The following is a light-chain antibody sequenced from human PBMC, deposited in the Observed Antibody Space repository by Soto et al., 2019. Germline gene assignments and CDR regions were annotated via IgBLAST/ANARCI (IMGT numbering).Light chain of an antibody. Sequence: EIVMTQSPATLSVSPGGRATLSCRASQSVSDNLAWYQQKPGQPPRLLIYGASTRATGIPARFSGSGSGTEFPLTISSLQSEDFAVYYCQQYDTWPPMYTFGQGTNLEIK. V-gene: IGKV3-15*01. CDR3: QQYDTWPPMYT. CDR2: GAS. CDR1: QSVSDN. J-gene: IGKJ2*01.